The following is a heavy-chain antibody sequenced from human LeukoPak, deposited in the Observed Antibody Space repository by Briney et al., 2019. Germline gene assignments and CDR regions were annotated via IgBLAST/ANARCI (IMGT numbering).Heavy chain of an antibody. CDR2: MNHSGST. J-gene: IGHJ4*02. CDR3: ASRGSYYYDSSGYHFDY. V-gene: IGHV4-34*01. D-gene: IGHD3-22*01. CDR1: GWSFSGYY. Sequence: WGTLSLTCAVYGWSFSGYYWSWIRQPPGKGLEWVGDMNHSGSTNYKPYLMSRGTISVDTSKNQFSLKLNSVTAADTAGYYCASRGSYYYDSSGYHFDYCGQGTLVTVSS.